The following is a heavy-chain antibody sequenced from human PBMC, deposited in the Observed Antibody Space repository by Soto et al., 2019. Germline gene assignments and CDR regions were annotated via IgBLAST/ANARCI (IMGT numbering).Heavy chain of an antibody. Sequence: GGSLRLSCAASGFTFSSYGMHWVRQAPGKGLEWVAVISYDGSNKYYADSVKGRFTISRDNSKNTLYLQMNSLRAEDTAVYYCANALEVDPFGAFDIWGQGTMVTVSS. D-gene: IGHD3-10*01. CDR1: GFTFSSYG. V-gene: IGHV3-30*18. CDR2: ISYDGSNK. J-gene: IGHJ3*02. CDR3: ANALEVDPFGAFDI.